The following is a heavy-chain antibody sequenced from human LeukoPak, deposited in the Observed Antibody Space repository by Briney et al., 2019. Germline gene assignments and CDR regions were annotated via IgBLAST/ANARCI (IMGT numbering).Heavy chain of an antibody. D-gene: IGHD5-18*01. CDR2: INQNGGDK. V-gene: IGHV3-7*04. Sequence: GGSLRLSCAASGFTFSRFWMSWVRQAPGKGLEWVANINQNGGDKYYVDSEKGRFTISRDNAKNSLDLQMNSLRAEDTAVYYCARDVYGYTYGYYDYWGQGILVTVSS. CDR1: GFTFSRFW. J-gene: IGHJ4*02. CDR3: ARDVYGYTYGYYDY.